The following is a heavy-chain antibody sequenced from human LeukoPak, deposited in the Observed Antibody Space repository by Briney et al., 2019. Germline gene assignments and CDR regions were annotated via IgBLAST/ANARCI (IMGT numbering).Heavy chain of an antibody. Sequence: GGSLRLSCAASGFTFSSYAMSWVCQAPGKGLEWVSSISGSGGSTYYADSVKGRFTISRDSSKNTPYLQMNSLRAEDTAIFYCAKVRDGSGSYYFDYWGQGTLVTVSS. D-gene: IGHD3-10*01. CDR1: GFTFSSYA. V-gene: IGHV3-23*01. CDR3: AKVRDGSGSYYFDY. CDR2: ISGSGGST. J-gene: IGHJ4*02.